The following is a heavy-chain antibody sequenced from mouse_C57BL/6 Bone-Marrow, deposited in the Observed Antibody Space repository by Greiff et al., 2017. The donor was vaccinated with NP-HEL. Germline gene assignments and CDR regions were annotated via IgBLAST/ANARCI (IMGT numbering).Heavy chain of an antibody. Sequence: VQLQQPGAELVKPGASVKMSCKASGYTFTSYWITWVKQRPGQGLEWIGDLYPGSGSTNYNEKFKSKATLTVDTSSSTAYMQLSSLTSEDSAVYYCARGVYYDYDEFAYWGQGTLVTVSA. CDR2: LYPGSGST. CDR3: ARGVYYDYDEFAY. J-gene: IGHJ3*01. D-gene: IGHD2-4*01. CDR1: GYTFTSYW. V-gene: IGHV1-55*01.